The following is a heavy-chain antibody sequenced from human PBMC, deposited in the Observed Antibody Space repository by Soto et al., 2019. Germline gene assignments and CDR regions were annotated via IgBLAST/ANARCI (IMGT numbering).Heavy chain of an antibody. J-gene: IGHJ6*03. V-gene: IGHV5-51*01. D-gene: IGHD6-6*01. CDR2: IYPGDSDT. Sequence: PGESRKITCKGSGYSFTSYWIGWVRQMPGKGLEWMGIIYPGDSDTRYSPSFQGQVTISADKSISTAYLQWSSLKASDTAMYYCARHVGYSSSPYYYYYYMDVWGKGTTVTVSS. CDR3: ARHVGYSSSPYYYYYYMDV. CDR1: GYSFTSYW.